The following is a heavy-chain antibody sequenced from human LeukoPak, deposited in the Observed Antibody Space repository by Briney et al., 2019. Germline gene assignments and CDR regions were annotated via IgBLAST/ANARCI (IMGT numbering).Heavy chain of an antibody. Sequence: GASVKVSCKASGDTFSSYAISWVRQAPGQGLEWMGGIIPIFGTANYAQKFQGRVTITTDESTSTAYMELSSLRSEDTAVYYCARVGSSSGWYFDYWGQGTLVTVSS. J-gene: IGHJ4*02. CDR1: GDTFSSYA. D-gene: IGHD6-13*01. CDR2: IIPIFGTA. V-gene: IGHV1-69*05. CDR3: ARVGSSSGWYFDY.